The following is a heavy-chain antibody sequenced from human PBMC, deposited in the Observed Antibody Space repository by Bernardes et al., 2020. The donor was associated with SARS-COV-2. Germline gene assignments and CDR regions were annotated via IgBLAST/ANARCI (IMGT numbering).Heavy chain of an antibody. CDR2: ISSIGSTI. J-gene: IGHJ6*02. V-gene: IGHV3-48*03. Sequence: GGSLRLSCAASGFTFSSYEINWVRQAPGKGLEWVSYISSIGSTIYYADSVKGRFTISRDNAKNSLYLKMNSLRAEDTAVYYCARDRLGITIFGGVYYYGMDVWGQGTTVTVSS. CDR1: GFTFSSYE. CDR3: ARDRLGITIFGGVYYYGMDV. D-gene: IGHD3-3*01.